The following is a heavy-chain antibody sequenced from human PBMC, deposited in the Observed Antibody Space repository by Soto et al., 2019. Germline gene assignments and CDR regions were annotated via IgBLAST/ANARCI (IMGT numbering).Heavy chain of an antibody. J-gene: IGHJ6*02. CDR2: IIPIFGTA. D-gene: IGHD2-15*01. CDR3: ASGRLADHPHYDGMDV. Sequence: QVQLVQSGAEVKKPGSSVKVSCEASGGAFSSYAISWVRQAPGQGLEWMGGIIPIFGTANYAQKFQGRVRITADDATSTADTALSSLRSGDAAVYYCASGRLADHPHYDGMDVWGQGTTVTVSS. CDR1: GGAFSSYA. V-gene: IGHV1-69*01.